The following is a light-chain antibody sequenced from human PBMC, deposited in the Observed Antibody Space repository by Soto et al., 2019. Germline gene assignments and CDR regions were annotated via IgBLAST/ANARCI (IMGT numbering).Light chain of an antibody. CDR3: SSYSSSSTLCV. J-gene: IGLJ1*01. CDR2: EVS. V-gene: IGLV2-14*01. Sequence: QSVLTQPASVSGCPGQSITISCTGTSSDVGGYNYVSWYQQHPGKAPKLMIYEVSNRPSGVSDRLSGSKSGNRASLTISGLQPEDEADYYCSSYSSSSTLCVFGSGTKVTVL. CDR1: SSDVGGYNY.